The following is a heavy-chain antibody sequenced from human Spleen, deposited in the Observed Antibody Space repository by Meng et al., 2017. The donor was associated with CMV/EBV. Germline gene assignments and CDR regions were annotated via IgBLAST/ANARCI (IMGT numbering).Heavy chain of an antibody. CDR3: AAGPDYDFWSGYYAGYYYGMDV. CDR1: GFTFSSYS. Sequence: GESLKISCAASGFTFSSYSMNWVRQAPGKGLDWVSSISSSSSYIYYADSVKGRFTISRDNAKNSLYLQMNSLGAEDTAVYYCAAGPDYDFWSGYYAGYYYGMDVWGQGTTVTVSS. D-gene: IGHD3-3*01. V-gene: IGHV3-21*01. CDR2: ISSSSSYI. J-gene: IGHJ6*02.